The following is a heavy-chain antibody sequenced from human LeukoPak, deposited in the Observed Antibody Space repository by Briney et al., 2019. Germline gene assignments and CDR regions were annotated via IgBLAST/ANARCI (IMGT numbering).Heavy chain of an antibody. CDR1: GFTFSTFA. CDR3: ASSSGWYRQFDY. V-gene: IGHV3-23*01. J-gene: IGHJ4*02. Sequence: GGSLRLSCAASGFTFSTFAMIWVRQPPGKGLEWVSSIFPSGGEIHYADSVKGRFTISRDNSKNTLYLQMNSLRAEDTAVYYCASSSGWYRQFDYWGQGTLVTVSS. D-gene: IGHD6-19*01. CDR2: IFPSGGEI.